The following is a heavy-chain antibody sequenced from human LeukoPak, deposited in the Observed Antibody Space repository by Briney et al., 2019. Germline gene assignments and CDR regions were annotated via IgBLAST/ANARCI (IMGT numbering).Heavy chain of an antibody. CDR1: GGSISSYY. D-gene: IGHD3-10*01. V-gene: IGHV4-59*08. CDR3: ARAGGLRAFDI. Sequence: SETLSLTRTVSGGSISSYYWSWIRQPPGKGLAWIGYIYYSGSTNYNPSLKSRVTISVDTSKNQFSLKLSSVTAADTAVYYCARAGGLRAFDIWGQGTMVTASS. CDR2: IYYSGST. J-gene: IGHJ3*02.